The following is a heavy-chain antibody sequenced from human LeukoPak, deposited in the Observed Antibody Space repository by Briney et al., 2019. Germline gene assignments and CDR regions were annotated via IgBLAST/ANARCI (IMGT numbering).Heavy chain of an antibody. CDR2: IWYDGSSK. CDR1: GFTFSSYG. J-gene: IGHJ4*02. CDR3: ARGSTVTTESEFDY. Sequence: GGSLRLSCAASGFTFSSYGMHWVRQAPGKGLEWVAVIWYDGSSKYYADSVKGRFTISRDNSKNTLYLQMNSLRAEDTAVYYCARGSTVTTESEFDYWGQGTLVTVSS. D-gene: IGHD4-17*01. V-gene: IGHV3-33*01.